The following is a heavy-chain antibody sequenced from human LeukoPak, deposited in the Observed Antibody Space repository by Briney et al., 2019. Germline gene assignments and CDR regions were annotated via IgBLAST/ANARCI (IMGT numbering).Heavy chain of an antibody. CDR1: GFTFSSYS. J-gene: IGHJ4*02. Sequence: GGSLRLSCAASGFTFSSYSMNWVRQAPGKGLEWVSSISSSSSYIYYADSVKGRFTISRDNAKNSLYLQMNSLRAEDTAVYYRARAQPAAIEGPGFDYWGQGTLVTVSS. CDR2: ISSSSSYI. D-gene: IGHD2-2*01. V-gene: IGHV3-21*01. CDR3: ARAQPAAIEGPGFDY.